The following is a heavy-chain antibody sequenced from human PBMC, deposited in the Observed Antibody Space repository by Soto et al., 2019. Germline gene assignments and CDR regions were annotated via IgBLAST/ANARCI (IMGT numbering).Heavy chain of an antibody. CDR3: ARAGTYCGGDCYSTWFDP. CDR1: GGTFSSYA. CDR2: IIPIFGTA. D-gene: IGHD2-21*02. Sequence: QVQLVQSGAEVKKPGSSVKVSCKASGGTFSSYAISWVRQAPGQGLEWMGGIIPIFGTANYAQKFQGRVTITADESTSTAYMELSSLISEDTAVYYCARAGTYCGGDCYSTWFDPWGQGTLVTVSS. V-gene: IGHV1-69*12. J-gene: IGHJ5*02.